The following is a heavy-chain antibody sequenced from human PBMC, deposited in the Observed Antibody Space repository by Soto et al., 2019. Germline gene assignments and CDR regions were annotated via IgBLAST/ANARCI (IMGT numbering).Heavy chain of an antibody. V-gene: IGHV3-33*01. CDR1: GFTFSSYG. D-gene: IGHD3-10*01. CDR3: ARDRVVLWFGELFF. Sequence: GGSVRLSCAASGFTFSSYGMHWVRQAPGKGLEWVAVIWYDGSNKYYADSVKGRFTISRDNSKNTLYLQMNSLRAEDTAVYYCARDRVVLWFGELFFWGQGTLVTVSS. CDR2: IWYDGSNK. J-gene: IGHJ4*02.